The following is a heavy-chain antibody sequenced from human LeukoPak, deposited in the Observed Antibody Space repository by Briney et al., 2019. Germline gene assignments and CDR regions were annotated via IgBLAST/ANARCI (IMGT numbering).Heavy chain of an antibody. CDR2: IYYSGST. D-gene: IGHD6-19*01. CDR1: GGSISSYY. J-gene: IGHJ4*02. Sequence: PSETLSLTCTVSGGSISSYYWSWIRQPSGKGLEWIGYIYYSGSTNYNPSLKSRVTISVDTSKNQFSLKLSSVTAADTAVYYCARGDIAVAGTVPLFDYWGQGTLVTVSS. V-gene: IGHV4-59*01. CDR3: ARGDIAVAGTVPLFDY.